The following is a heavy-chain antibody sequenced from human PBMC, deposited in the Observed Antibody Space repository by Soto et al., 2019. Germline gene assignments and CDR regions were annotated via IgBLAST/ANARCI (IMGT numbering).Heavy chain of an antibody. CDR3: ARETPGTTIDH. D-gene: IGHD1-1*01. CDR1: GFTFGSYA. CDR2: LSYDGVNK. J-gene: IGHJ4*02. V-gene: IGHV3-30-3*01. Sequence: QVQLVESGGGVVQPGRSLRLSCAASGFTFGSYAMHWVRQAPGKGLEWVAGLSYDGVNKYHADSVKGRFTISRDNSKNTLYLQMNSLRAEDTAVYFCARETPGTTIDHWGQGTLVTVSS.